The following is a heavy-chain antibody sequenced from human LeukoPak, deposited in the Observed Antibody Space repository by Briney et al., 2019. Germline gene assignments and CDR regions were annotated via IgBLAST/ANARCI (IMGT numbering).Heavy chain of an antibody. CDR1: GFTFGDYA. CDR2: IRGKAYGGTT. V-gene: IGHV3-49*03. CDR3: TRAVNRIAAAGDY. J-gene: IGHJ4*02. D-gene: IGHD6-13*01. Sequence: GGSLRLSCRASGFTFGDYAMTWFRQAPGKGLEWVAFIRGKAYGGTTEYAASVQGRFIISRDDSKSIAYLQMNSLTTEDTAVYYCTRAVNRIAAAGDYRGQGTLVTVSS.